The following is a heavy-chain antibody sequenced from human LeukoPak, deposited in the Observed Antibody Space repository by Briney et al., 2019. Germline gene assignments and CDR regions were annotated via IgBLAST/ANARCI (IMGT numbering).Heavy chain of an antibody. V-gene: IGHV4-4*02. CDR3: ARDSSSRGPFDY. Sequence: SGTLSLTCAVSGGSISSSNWWSWVRQPPGKGLEWIGYIYYSGSTNYNPSLKSRVTISVDTSKNQFSLKLSSVTAADTAVYYCARDSSSRGPFDYWGQGTLVTVSS. D-gene: IGHD6-6*01. J-gene: IGHJ4*02. CDR2: IYYSGST. CDR1: GGSISSSNW.